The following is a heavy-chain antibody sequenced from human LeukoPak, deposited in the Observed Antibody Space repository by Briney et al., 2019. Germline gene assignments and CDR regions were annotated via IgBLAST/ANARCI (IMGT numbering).Heavy chain of an antibody. CDR2: ISSSSYI. CDR3: ARDLYSSSYVSDY. Sequence: GGSLRLSCAASGFTFSSYSMNWVRQAPGKGLEWVSSISSSSYIYYAGSVKGRFTISRDNAKNSLYLQMNSLRAEDTAVYYCARDLYSSSYVSDYWGQGTLVTVSS. CDR1: GFTFSSYS. V-gene: IGHV3-21*01. D-gene: IGHD6-13*01. J-gene: IGHJ4*02.